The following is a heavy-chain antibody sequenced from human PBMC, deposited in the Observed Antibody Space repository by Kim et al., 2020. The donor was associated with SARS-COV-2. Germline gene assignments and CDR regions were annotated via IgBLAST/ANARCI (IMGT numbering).Heavy chain of an antibody. V-gene: IGHV3-43*02. D-gene: IGHD4-17*01. CDR3: AKDDYGGNFGAFDI. Sequence: GGSLRLSCAASGFTFDDYAMHWVRQAPGKGLEWVSLISGDGGSTYYVDSVKGRFTISRDNSKNSLYLHMNSLRTEDTALYYCAKDDYGGNFGAFDIWGQGTMVTVSS. CDR1: GFTFDDYA. J-gene: IGHJ3*02. CDR2: ISGDGGST.